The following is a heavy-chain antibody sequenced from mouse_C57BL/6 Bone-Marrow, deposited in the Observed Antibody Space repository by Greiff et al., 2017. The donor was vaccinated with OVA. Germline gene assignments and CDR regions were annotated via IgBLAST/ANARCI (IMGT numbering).Heavy chain of an antibody. CDR3: ARADYGSPGDYAMDY. J-gene: IGHJ4*01. CDR2: ISYDGSN. D-gene: IGHD1-1*01. V-gene: IGHV3-6*01. CDR1: GYSITSGYY. Sequence: EVQLQQSGPGLVKPSQSLSLTCSVTGYSITSGYYWNWIRQFPGNKLEWMGYISYDGSNNYNPSLKNRISITRDTSKNQFFLKLNSVTTEDTATYYCARADYGSPGDYAMDYWGQGTSVTVSS.